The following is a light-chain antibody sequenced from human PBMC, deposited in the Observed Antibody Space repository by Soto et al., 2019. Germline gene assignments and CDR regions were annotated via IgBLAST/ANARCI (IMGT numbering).Light chain of an antibody. Sequence: EIVLTQSPGTLSLSPGERATLSCRASQSVNSYLAWYQQKPGQAPRLLIYDAFNRATGIPARFSGSGSGTDFTLTISSLEPEDFAVYYCQQRSNWPPTWTFGQGTKVDIK. CDR2: DAF. V-gene: IGKV3-11*01. CDR3: QQRSNWPPTWT. CDR1: QSVNSY. J-gene: IGKJ1*01.